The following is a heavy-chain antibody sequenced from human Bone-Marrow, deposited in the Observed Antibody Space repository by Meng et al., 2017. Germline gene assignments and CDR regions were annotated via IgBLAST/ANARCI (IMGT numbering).Heavy chain of an antibody. CDR1: GGTIRSGDYY. J-gene: IGHJ4*02. CDR2: IYYSGST. V-gene: IGHV4-30-4*01. Sequence: QVQLQESGPGLVQTSQTLSPPCPVPGGTIRSGDYYWSWIRQPPGRGLEWTGYIYYSGSTYYNPSLRSRVTISVDTSKHQFSLILTSVTAADTAVYFCARLRYYDNSDYGRQYYFDYWGQGTLVTVSS. D-gene: IGHD3-22*01. CDR3: ARLRYYDNSDYGRQYYFDY.